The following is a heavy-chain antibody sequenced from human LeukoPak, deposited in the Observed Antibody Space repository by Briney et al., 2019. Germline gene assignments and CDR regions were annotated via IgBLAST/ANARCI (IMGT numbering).Heavy chain of an antibody. CDR2: ISYDGSNK. CDR3: ARGEAYYDFWSGYYRGALFDY. J-gene: IGHJ4*02. V-gene: IGHV3-30-3*01. D-gene: IGHD3-3*01. Sequence: GGSLRLSCAASGFTFSSYAMHWVRQAPGKGLEWVAVISYDGSNKYYADSVKGRFTISRDNAKNSLYLQMNSLRAEDTAVYYCARGEAYYDFWSGYYRGALFDYWGQGTLVTVSS. CDR1: GFTFSSYA.